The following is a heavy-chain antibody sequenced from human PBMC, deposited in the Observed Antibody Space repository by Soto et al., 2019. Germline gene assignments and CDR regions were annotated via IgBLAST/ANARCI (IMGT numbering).Heavy chain of an antibody. D-gene: IGHD3-22*01. CDR1: GFTFSSYW. V-gene: IGHV3-74*01. CDR3: ARPNHYYEGSSGYGH. J-gene: IGHJ1*01. CDR2: INSDGSST. Sequence: GGSLRLSCAASGFTFSSYWMHWGRQAPGKGRVWVSRINSDGSSTSYAASVKGRFTISRDNAKNTLYLQMNSLRAEDTAVYYCARPNHYYEGSSGYGHWGQGTLVTSPQ.